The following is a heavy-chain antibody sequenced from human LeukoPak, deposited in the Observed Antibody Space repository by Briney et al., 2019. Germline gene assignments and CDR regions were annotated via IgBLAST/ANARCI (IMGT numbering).Heavy chain of an antibody. D-gene: IGHD6-19*01. V-gene: IGHV3-73*01. Sequence: GGSLRLSCAAPAFTLSDFTIHWVRQASGKGLEWVARIRSKANNYATEYGASVKGRFTNSRNDAKNTAYLQMNSLKTEDTAIYYCSADPSGWTEFFRHWGQGTLVTVSS. J-gene: IGHJ1*01. CDR1: AFTLSDFT. CDR2: IRSKANNYAT. CDR3: SADPSGWTEFFRH.